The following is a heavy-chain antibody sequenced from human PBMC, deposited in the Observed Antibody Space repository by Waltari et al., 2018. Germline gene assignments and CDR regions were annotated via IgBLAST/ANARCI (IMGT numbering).Heavy chain of an antibody. CDR3: ARGGSGSYMGSFDI. V-gene: IGHV4-38-2*01. J-gene: IGHJ3*02. D-gene: IGHD1-26*01. CDR2: IYHTGTT. CDR1: GYSISNGYY. Sequence: QVQLQESGPGLLKPSETLSLTCAVSGYSISNGYYWSWIRQPPGKGLEWIGGIYHTGTTYYNASLKSRVTISVDTSKNQFSLNLSFVTAADTALYFCARGGSGSYMGSFDIWGQGPMVTVSS.